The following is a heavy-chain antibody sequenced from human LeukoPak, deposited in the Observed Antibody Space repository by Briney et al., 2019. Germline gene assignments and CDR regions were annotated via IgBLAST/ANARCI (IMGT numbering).Heavy chain of an antibody. CDR1: GYTFTSYD. CDR3: ARGGNSDDY. D-gene: IGHD2-21*02. V-gene: IGHV1-69*04. Sequence: SVTVSCKASGYTFTSYDINWVRQAPGQGLEWMGRIIPILGIANYAQKFQGRVTITADKSTSTAYMELSSLRSEDTAVYYCARGGNSDDYWGQGTLVTVSS. J-gene: IGHJ4*02. CDR2: IIPILGIA.